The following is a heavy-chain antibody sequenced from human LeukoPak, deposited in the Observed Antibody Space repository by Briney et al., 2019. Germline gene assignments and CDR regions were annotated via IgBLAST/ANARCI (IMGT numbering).Heavy chain of an antibody. CDR2: IYHSGST. CDR3: ARDSPLRRLDF. J-gene: IGHJ4*02. Sequence: SETLSLTCTVSGGSISGHYWSWIRQPPGKGLEWIGYIYHSGSTNYNPSLKSRVTISVDMSKNQFSLKLSSVTAADTAVYYCARDSPLRRLDFWGQGTLVTVSS. D-gene: IGHD3-10*01. CDR1: GGSISGHY. V-gene: IGHV4-59*11.